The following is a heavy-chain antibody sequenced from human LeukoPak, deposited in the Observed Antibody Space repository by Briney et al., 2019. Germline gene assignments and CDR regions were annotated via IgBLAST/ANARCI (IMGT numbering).Heavy chain of an antibody. CDR1: GGSISSYY. V-gene: IGHV4-59*08. CDR3: ARQRGSSNYDLFDY. D-gene: IGHD4-11*01. J-gene: IGHJ4*02. Sequence: SETLSLTCTVSGGSISSYYWSWIRQPPGKGLEWTGYIYYSGSTNYNPSLKSRVTISVDTSKNQFSLKLSSVTAADTAVYYCARQRGSSNYDLFDYWGQGTLVTVSS. CDR2: IYYSGST.